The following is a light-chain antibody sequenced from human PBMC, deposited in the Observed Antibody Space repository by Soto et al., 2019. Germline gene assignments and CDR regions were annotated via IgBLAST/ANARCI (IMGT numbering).Light chain of an antibody. CDR3: QQYGTSSST. J-gene: IGKJ1*01. CDR1: QSVSSSF. V-gene: IGKV3-20*01. Sequence: EIVLTQSPGTLSLSPGERATLSCRASQSVSSSFLAWYQQKPGQAPRLLIYGASNRATGIPDRFSGSGSGTDFTLTISRLEPEDFAVYYCQQYGTSSSTFGQGTKVDIK. CDR2: GAS.